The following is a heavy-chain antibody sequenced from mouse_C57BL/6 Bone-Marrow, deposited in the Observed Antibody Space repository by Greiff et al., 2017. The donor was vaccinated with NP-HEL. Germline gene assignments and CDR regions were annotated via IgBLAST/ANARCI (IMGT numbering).Heavy chain of an antibody. CDR3: SRGGDDYDDAMDY. D-gene: IGHD2-4*01. CDR1: GYSITSGYD. J-gene: IGHJ4*01. CDR2: ISYSGST. Sequence: EVQLQQSGPGMVKPSQSLSLTCTVTGYSITSGYDWHWIRHFPGNKLDWMGYISYSGSTNYNPSLKSRISITHDTSKNHFFLKLNSVTTEDTATYYCSRGGDDYDDAMDYWGQGTSVTVSS. V-gene: IGHV3-1*01.